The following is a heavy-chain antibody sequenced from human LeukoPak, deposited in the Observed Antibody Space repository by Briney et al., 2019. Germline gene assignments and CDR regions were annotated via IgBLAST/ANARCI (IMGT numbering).Heavy chain of an antibody. V-gene: IGHV1-3*01. CDR2: INAGNGNT. CDR1: GYTFTSYA. CDR3: ARLPHSYYYGMDV. Sequence: ASVKVSCKASGYTFTSYAMHWARQAPGQRLEWMGWINAGNGNTKYSQKFQGRVTITRDTSASTAYMELSSLRSQDTAVYYCARLPHSYYYGMDVWGKGTTVTVSS. J-gene: IGHJ6*04.